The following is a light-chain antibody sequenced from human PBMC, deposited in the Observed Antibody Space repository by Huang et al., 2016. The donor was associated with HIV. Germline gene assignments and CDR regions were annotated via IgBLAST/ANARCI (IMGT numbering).Light chain of an antibody. V-gene: IGKV3-20*01. CDR3: QQYGSSPKT. J-gene: IGKJ1*01. CDR2: GAS. Sequence: EIVLTQSPGTLSLSPGERATLSCRASQSVSNNYLAWYQQKPGQAPRPLIYGASSRATGIPDRFSGSGSGTDFTLTISRLEPEDFAVFYCQQYGSSPKTFGQGTKVEI. CDR1: QSVSNNY.